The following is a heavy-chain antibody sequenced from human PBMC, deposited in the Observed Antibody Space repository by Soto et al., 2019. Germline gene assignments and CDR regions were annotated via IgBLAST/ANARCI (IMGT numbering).Heavy chain of an antibody. CDR3: ARTITMVRGPNSPTPVGY. CDR1: GYTFTSYA. V-gene: IGHV7-4-1*01. D-gene: IGHD3-10*01. Sequence: QVQLVQSGSELKKPGASVKVSCKASGYTFTSYAMNWVRQAPGQGLEWMGWINTNTGNPTYAQGFTGRFVFSLDTSVSTAYLQICSLEDEDTAVYYCARTITMVRGPNSPTPVGYWGQGTLVTVSS. CDR2: INTNTGNP. J-gene: IGHJ4*02.